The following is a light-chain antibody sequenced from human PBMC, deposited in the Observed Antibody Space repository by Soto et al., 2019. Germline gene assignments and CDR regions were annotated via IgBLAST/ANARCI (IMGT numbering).Light chain of an antibody. CDR3: MQDTRWPKT. V-gene: IGKV2-30*01. Sequence: DVVLTQSPLSLPVTLGQPASISCTSSQSLVSSDGNTYLHWFQQRPGHSPRHLIYKISNRDSGVPDRFRGSGSGTDFTLEISRVEAEDVGLYYCMQDTRWPKTCGQGTKVEIK. CDR1: QSLVSSDGNTY. CDR2: KIS. J-gene: IGKJ1*01.